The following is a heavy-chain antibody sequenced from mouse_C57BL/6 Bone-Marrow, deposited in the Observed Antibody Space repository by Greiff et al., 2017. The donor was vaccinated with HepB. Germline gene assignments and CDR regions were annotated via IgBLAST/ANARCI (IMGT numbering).Heavy chain of an antibody. V-gene: IGHV1-26*01. J-gene: IGHJ2*01. D-gene: IGHD1-1*01. CDR2: INPNNGGT. Sequence: VQLHQSGPELVKPGASVKISCKASGYTFTDYYMNWVKQSHGKSLEWIGDINPNNGGTSYNQKFKGKATLTVDKSSSTAYMELRSLTSEDSAVYYCARGDYYGSSYEVDYWGQGTTLTVSS. CDR1: GYTFTDYY. CDR3: ARGDYYGSSYEVDY.